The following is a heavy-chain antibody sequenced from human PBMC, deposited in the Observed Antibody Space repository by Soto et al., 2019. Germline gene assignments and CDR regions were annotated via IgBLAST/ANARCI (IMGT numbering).Heavy chain of an antibody. V-gene: IGHV1-18*01. CDR3: ARENQYYDILTGYFNDY. CDR1: GYTFTNYG. D-gene: IGHD3-9*01. J-gene: IGHJ4*02. Sequence: QVQLVQSGAEVKKPGASVKVSCRASGYTFTNYGISWVRQAPGQGLEWMGWISAYNGNTNYAQKLKGRVTMTTDTSMRTAYMELRSLRSDDTAVYYCARENQYYDILTGYFNDYWGQGTLVTVSS. CDR2: ISAYNGNT.